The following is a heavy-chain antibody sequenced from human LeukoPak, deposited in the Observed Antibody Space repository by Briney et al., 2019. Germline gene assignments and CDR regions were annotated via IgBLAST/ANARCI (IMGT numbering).Heavy chain of an antibody. CDR3: ARFNSSSWRTPDAFDI. Sequence: GASVTVSCKASGGTFSSYAISWVRQAPGQGLEWMGRIIPIFGIANYAQKFQGRVTITADKSTSTAYMELSSLRSEDTAVYYCARFNSSSWRTPDAFDIWGQGTMVTVSS. J-gene: IGHJ3*02. D-gene: IGHD6-13*01. CDR2: IIPIFGIA. CDR1: GGTFSSYA. V-gene: IGHV1-69*04.